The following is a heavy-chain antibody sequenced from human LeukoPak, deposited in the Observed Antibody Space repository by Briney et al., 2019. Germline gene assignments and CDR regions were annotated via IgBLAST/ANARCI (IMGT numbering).Heavy chain of an antibody. CDR1: GYIYTTYW. CDR3: ARRGYYDSRAPIDY. CDR2: IYPGDSDT. V-gene: IGHV5-51*01. D-gene: IGHD3-22*01. J-gene: IGHJ4*02. Sequence: PGESLKISCKASGYIYTTYWIGWVRQMPGKGPEWMGIIYPGDSDTRYSPSFEGQVTISADKSISTAYLQWGSLKASDTAMYYCARRGYYDSRAPIDYWGQGTLVTVSS.